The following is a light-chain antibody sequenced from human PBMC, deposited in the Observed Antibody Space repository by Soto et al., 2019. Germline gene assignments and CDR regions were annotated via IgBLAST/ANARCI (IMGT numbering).Light chain of an antibody. CDR1: QSISSY. Sequence: DLQMTQSPSSLSASAGDRVTITCRASQSISSYLNWYQQKPGKAPKLLIYAASSLQSGVPSRFSGSGSGTDFTLTISSLQPEDFATYYCQQSYSTRWTFGQGTKVEIK. CDR3: QQSYSTRWT. CDR2: AAS. J-gene: IGKJ1*01. V-gene: IGKV1-39*01.